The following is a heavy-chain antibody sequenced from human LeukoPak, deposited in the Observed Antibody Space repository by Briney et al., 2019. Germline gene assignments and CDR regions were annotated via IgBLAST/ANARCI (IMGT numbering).Heavy chain of an antibody. Sequence: GGSLRLSCAASGFTVSSNYMSWVRQAPGKGLEWVSGISWNSGSIGYADSVKGRFTISRDNAKNSLYLQMNSLRAEDTALYYCAKSSGYYYVIPHFDYWGQGTLVTVSS. V-gene: IGHV3-9*01. CDR3: AKSSGYYYVIPHFDY. CDR2: ISWNSGSI. J-gene: IGHJ4*02. CDR1: GFTVSSNY. D-gene: IGHD3-22*01.